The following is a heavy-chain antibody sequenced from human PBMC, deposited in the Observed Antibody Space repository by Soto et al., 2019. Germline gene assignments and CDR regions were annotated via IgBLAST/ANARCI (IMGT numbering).Heavy chain of an antibody. CDR1: GFTFSSYA. D-gene: IGHD3-3*01. V-gene: IGHV3-30-3*01. J-gene: IGHJ6*02. CDR2: ISYDGSNK. Sequence: QVQLVESGGGVVQPGRSLRLSCAASGFTFSSYAMHWVRQAPGKGLEWVAVISYDGSNKYYADSVKGRFTISRDNSKNTLYRQMNSLRAEDTAVYYCARDLTDYDFWSGYYRPRNYYYYCGMDVWGQGTTVTVSS. CDR3: ARDLTDYDFWSGYYRPRNYYYYCGMDV.